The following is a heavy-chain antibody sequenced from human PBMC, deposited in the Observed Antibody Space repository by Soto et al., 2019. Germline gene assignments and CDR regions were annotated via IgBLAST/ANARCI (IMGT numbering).Heavy chain of an antibody. CDR1: GASINSSGYY. CDR3: ARRAWGFDS. J-gene: IGHJ5*01. D-gene: IGHD7-27*01. Sequence: SETLSLTCTVSGASINSSGYYWSWIRQHPGKGLERVGYIYYSGSAYYNPSLKSRVTISVDTSKNQFSLKLNSVTAADTAVYYCARRAWGFDSWGQGTLVTVSS. V-gene: IGHV4-31*03. CDR2: IYYSGSA.